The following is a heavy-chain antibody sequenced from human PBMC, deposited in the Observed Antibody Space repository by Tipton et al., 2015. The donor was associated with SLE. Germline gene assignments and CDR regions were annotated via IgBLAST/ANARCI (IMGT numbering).Heavy chain of an antibody. V-gene: IGHV4-39*07. CDR1: GGSVSSGSYY. J-gene: IGHJ4*02. CDR2: INYSGST. CDR3: ARDDSGSPDY. D-gene: IGHD1-26*01. Sequence: TLSLTCSVSGGSVSSGSYYWSWIRQPPGKGLEWIGEINYSGSTNYNPSLKSRVTISVDTSKNQFSLKLSSVTAADTAVYYCARDDSGSPDYWGQGTLVTVSS.